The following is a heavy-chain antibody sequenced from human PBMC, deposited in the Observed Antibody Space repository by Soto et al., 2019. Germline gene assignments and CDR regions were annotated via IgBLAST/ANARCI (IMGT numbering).Heavy chain of an antibody. Sequence: EVQLVESGGGLVQPGGSLRLSCAASGFTFSNYWMSWDRQAPGKGLEWVANIKQDGSEKYYVDSVKGRFTISRDNATNSLYLQMNSLRAEDTAVYYCAREPAYVDYCGQGTLVTVSS. CDR2: IKQDGSEK. CDR3: AREPAYVDY. CDR1: GFTFSNYW. V-gene: IGHV3-7*01. J-gene: IGHJ4*02.